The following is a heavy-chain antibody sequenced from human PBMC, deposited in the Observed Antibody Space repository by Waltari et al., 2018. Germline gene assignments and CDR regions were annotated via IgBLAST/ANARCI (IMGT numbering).Heavy chain of an antibody. J-gene: IGHJ4*02. CDR2: INPNCGGT. CDR3: ARRKGYCTSSTFPPVQGYFGY. CDR1: GYMFTNYY. Sequence: QVQLVQSGAEVKKPAASVKIAGKASGYMFTNYYMYWVRQAPGQGLVWRGWINPNCGGTNHAQKFQGRVTMTTDTSSSPAYMELTRLRSDDTAVYFCARRKGYCTSSTFPPVQGYFGYWGQGTLVTVSS. D-gene: IGHD2-2*01. V-gene: IGHV1-2*02.